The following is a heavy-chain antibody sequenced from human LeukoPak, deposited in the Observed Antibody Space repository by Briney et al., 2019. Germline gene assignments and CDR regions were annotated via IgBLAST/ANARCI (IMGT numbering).Heavy chain of an antibody. CDR2: IYYSGST. J-gene: IGHJ5*02. V-gene: IGHV4-39*07. CDR1: GGSISSSSYY. CDR3: ARELLWFGELLLNWFDP. D-gene: IGHD3-10*01. Sequence: SETLSLTCTVSGGSISSSSYYWGWIRQPPGKGLEWIGSIYYSGSTYYNPSLKSRVTISVDTSKNQFSLKLSSVTAADTAVYYCARELLWFGELLLNWFDPWGQGTLVTVSS.